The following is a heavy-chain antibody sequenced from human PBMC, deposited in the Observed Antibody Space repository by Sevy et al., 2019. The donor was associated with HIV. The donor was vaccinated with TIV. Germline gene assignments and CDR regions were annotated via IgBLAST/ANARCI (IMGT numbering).Heavy chain of an antibody. D-gene: IGHD3-10*01. Sequence: SETLSLTCTVSGVSIINNNYFWGWIRQRPGKGLECIWAFYYTGSTYYNSSLNSRITISIDTSRGQFSLDLSSVTAADTAVYYCARHFGGGGKRGLDVWVQGTTVTVSS. CDR2: FYYTGST. J-gene: IGHJ6*02. CDR3: ARHFGGGGKRGLDV. V-gene: IGHV4-39*01. CDR1: GVSIINNNYF.